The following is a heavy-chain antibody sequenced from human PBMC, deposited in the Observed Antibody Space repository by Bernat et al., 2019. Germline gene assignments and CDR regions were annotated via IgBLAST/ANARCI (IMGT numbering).Heavy chain of an antibody. CDR3: ARDLYSSSSGDAFDI. D-gene: IGHD6-6*01. J-gene: IGHJ3*02. CDR2: IYYSGST. Sequence: QLHLQESGPGLVKPSETLSLTCTVSGGSISSSDYYWGWIRQPPGKGLEWIGYIYYSGSTYYNPSLKSRVTISVDTSKNQFSLKLSSVTAADTAVYYCARDLYSSSSGDAFDIWGQGTMVTVSS. CDR1: GGSISSSDYY. V-gene: IGHV4-31*03.